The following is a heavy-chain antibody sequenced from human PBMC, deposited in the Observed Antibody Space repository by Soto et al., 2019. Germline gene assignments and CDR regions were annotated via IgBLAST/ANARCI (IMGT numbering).Heavy chain of an antibody. V-gene: IGHV4-30-2*01. CDR2: IYHSGST. D-gene: IGHD2-15*01. J-gene: IGHJ4*02. CDR3: ASLTGYCSGGSCYSFDY. Sequence: QLQLQESGSGLVKPSQTLSLTCAVSGGSISSGGYSWSWIRQPPGKGLEWIGYIYHSGSTYYNPSLKSRVTISVDRSKNQFSLKLSSVTAADTAVDYCASLTGYCSGGSCYSFDYWGQGTLVTVSS. CDR1: GGSISSGGYS.